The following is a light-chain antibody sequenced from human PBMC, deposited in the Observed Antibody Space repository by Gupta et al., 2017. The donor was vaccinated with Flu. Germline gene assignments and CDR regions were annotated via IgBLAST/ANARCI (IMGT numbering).Light chain of an antibody. V-gene: IGKV3-11*01. CDR1: QSVETC. J-gene: IGKJ5*01. CDR2: GAF. CDR3: QQRDNRPLT. Sequence: PATLSLSPGERATLSCRASQSVETCLGWYQQKPGQVPRLLVYGAFNRGTGISDRFSGSGSETDFTLTISRLEAEDFAVYYCQQRDNRPLTFGQGTQVDIK.